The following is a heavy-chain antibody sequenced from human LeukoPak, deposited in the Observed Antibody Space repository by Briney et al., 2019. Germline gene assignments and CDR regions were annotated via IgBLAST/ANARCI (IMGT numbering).Heavy chain of an antibody. V-gene: IGHV3-48*01. Sequence: GGSLRLSCAASGFTFSTDAMNWVRQAPGKGLEWASYISNSGGTIYYGDSVKGRFTISRDNAKNSLYLQMNSLRAEDTAVYYCARGSYAFDYWGQGTLVTVSS. CDR2: ISNSGGTI. D-gene: IGHD2-2*01. CDR3: ARGSYAFDY. CDR1: GFTFSTDA. J-gene: IGHJ4*02.